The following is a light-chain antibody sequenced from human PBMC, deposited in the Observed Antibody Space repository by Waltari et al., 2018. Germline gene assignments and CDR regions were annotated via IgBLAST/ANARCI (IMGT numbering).Light chain of an antibody. CDR1: QSLLPGSGVCF. Sequence: QSLLPGSGVCFLVWYPQEPGESQQLLIYWVPNRASGVPDMFSGSGSGTDLTLKMSGGEAEFVGVYFCTQARQTAWAFGKGTRWKS. V-gene: IGKV2-28*01. CDR2: WVP. CDR3: TQARQTAWA. J-gene: IGKJ1*01.